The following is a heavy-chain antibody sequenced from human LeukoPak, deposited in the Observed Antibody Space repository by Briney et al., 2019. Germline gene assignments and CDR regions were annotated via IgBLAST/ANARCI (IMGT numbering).Heavy chain of an antibody. J-gene: IGHJ4*02. Sequence: GGSLRLSCAASGFTFSDYYMSWIRQAPGKGLEWVSYISTSDTTVYYADSVKGRFTISRDNAKNSLYLQMNSLRGEDTAVYYCAKVGPRTWIQLWFEYWGQGTLVTVSS. V-gene: IGHV3-11*04. CDR2: ISTSDTTV. CDR3: AKVGPRTWIQLWFEY. D-gene: IGHD5-18*01. CDR1: GFTFSDYY.